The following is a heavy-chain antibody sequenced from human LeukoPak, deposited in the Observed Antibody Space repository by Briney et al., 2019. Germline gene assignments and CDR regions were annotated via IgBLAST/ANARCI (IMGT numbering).Heavy chain of an antibody. V-gene: IGHV3-74*01. Sequence: HSGGSLRLSCAASGFTFSTYWMHWVRQAPGKGLVWVSSINSDGSSTSYADSVRGRFTISRDNAKNTLYLQMNSLTAEDTAVYYCARHVWFGEHNGHENWFDPWGQGTLVIVSS. J-gene: IGHJ5*02. CDR1: GFTFSTYW. CDR2: INSDGSST. D-gene: IGHD3-10*01. CDR3: ARHVWFGEHNGHENWFDP.